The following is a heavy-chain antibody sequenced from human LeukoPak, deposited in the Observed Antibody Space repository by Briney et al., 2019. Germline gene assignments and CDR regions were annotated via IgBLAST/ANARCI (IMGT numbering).Heavy chain of an antibody. D-gene: IGHD3-10*01. CDR2: IYSDGST. CDR1: GFIVSTNY. V-gene: IGHV3-53*01. CDR3: AKGGDYYGAGFFR. Sequence: PGGSLRLSCAASGFIVSTNYMTWVRQAPGKGLEWVSVIYSDGSTFYADSVKGRFTISRDNSKNTLYLQMNSLRAEDTAVYYCAKGGDYYGAGFFRWGQGTLVTVSS. J-gene: IGHJ4*02.